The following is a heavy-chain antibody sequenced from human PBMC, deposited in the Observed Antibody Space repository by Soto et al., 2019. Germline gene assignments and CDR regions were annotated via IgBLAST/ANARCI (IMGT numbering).Heavy chain of an antibody. J-gene: IGHJ6*02. CDR2: IYHSGST. CDR3: ARGYESPENYYYYGMDV. D-gene: IGHD5-12*01. V-gene: IGHV4-30-2*01. Sequence: SETLSLTCAVSGGSISSGGYSWSWIRQPPGKGLEWIGYIYHSGSTYYNPSLKSRVTISVDRSKNQFSLKLSSVTAADTAVYYCARGYESPENYYYYGMDVWGQGTTVTVSS. CDR1: GGSISSGGYS.